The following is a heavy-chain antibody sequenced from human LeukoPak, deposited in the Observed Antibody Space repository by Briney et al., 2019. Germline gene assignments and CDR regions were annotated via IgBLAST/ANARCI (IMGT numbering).Heavy chain of an antibody. CDR3: ARDPTSSWETAFDI. CDR1: GFTFSNAW. CDR2: ISSGTSYI. D-gene: IGHD1-26*01. V-gene: IGHV3-21*01. J-gene: IGHJ3*02. Sequence: GGSLRLSCAASGFTFSNAWMSWVRQAPGKGLEWVSSISSGTSYIYYADSVKGRFTISRDNAKNSLYLQMNSLRAEDTAVYYCARDPTSSWETAFDIWGQGTMVTVSS.